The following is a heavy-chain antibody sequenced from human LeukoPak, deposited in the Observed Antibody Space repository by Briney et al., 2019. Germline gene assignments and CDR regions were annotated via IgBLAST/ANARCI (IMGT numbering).Heavy chain of an antibody. J-gene: IGHJ4*02. D-gene: IGHD4-17*01. CDR1: GFTFSSFS. V-gene: IGHV3-21*01. CDR2: ISSSSRYI. Sequence: GGSLRLSCAASGFTFSSFSMNWVRQAPGKGLEWVSSISSSSRYIYYADSVKGRFTISRDNAKNSLYLQMNSLRAEDTAVYYCARALKGFTVTNTPFDYWGQGTLVTVSS. CDR3: ARALKGFTVTNTPFDY.